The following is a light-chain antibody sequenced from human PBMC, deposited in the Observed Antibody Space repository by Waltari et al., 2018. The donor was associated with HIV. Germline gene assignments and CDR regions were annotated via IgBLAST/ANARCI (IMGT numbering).Light chain of an antibody. V-gene: IGLV2-8*01. CDR3: SSYAPTNKFYVL. Sequence: QSALTQPPSASGSPGQSVTMSCTGTSTDIGGYNYVSRYQQHPGKAPKLLMTEVTKRPSGVPDRFSGSKSGNTASLTVSGLQAEDEAHYYCSSYAPTNKFYVLFGGGTTLTVL. J-gene: IGLJ2*01. CDR1: STDIGGYNY. CDR2: EVT.